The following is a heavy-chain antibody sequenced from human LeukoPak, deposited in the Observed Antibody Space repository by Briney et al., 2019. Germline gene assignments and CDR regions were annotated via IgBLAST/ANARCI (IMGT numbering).Heavy chain of an antibody. J-gene: IGHJ4*02. CDR3: ATLGLKGGY. CDR2: INHSGST. V-gene: IGHV4-34*01. D-gene: IGHD3-16*01. Sequence: SETLSLTCAVYGGSFSGYYWSWIRQPPGKGLEWIGEINHSGSTNYNPSLKSRVTIPVDTSKNQFSLKLSSVTAADTAVYYCATLGLKGGYWGQGTLVTVSS. CDR1: GGSFSGYY.